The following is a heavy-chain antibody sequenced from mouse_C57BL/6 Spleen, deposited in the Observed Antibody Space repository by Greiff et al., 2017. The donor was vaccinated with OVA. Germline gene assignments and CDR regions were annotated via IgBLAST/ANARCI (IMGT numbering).Heavy chain of an antibody. CDR1: GFTFSSYG. CDR2: ISSGGSYT. V-gene: IGHV5-6*01. CDR3: ARHNDYVDY. Sequence: EVMLVESGGDLVKPGGSLKLSCAASGFTFSSYGMSWVRQTPDKRLEWVATISSGGSYTYYPDSVKGRFTISRDNAKNTLYLQMSSLKSEDTAMYYCARHNDYVDYWGQGTTLTVSS. D-gene: IGHD2-3*01. J-gene: IGHJ2*01.